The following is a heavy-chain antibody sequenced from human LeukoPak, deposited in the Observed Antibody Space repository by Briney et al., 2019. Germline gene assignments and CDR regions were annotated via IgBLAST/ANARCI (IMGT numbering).Heavy chain of an antibody. Sequence: SVKVSCKASGGTFSSYTISWVLQAPGQGLEWMGRIIPILGIANYAQKFQGRVAITAVKSTSTAYMELSSVTAADTAVYYCERLTLLLSPEVDVWGKGPTVTVSS. D-gene: IGHD3-10*01. V-gene: IGHV1-69*02. J-gene: IGHJ6*04. CDR3: ERLTLLLSPEVDV. CDR1: GGTFSSYT. CDR2: IIPILGIA.